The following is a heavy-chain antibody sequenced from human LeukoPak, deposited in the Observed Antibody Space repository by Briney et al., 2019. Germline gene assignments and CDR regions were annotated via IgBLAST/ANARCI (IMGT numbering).Heavy chain of an antibody. CDR1: GYTFTSYY. CDR3: ATGDSGWPPRGVY. V-gene: IGHV1-46*01. CDR2: INPSGGST. J-gene: IGHJ4*02. D-gene: IGHD6-19*01. Sequence: ASVKVSCKASGYTFTSYYIQWVRQAPGQGLEWVGIINPSGGSTTYAQKFQGRVTMTRDTSTSTVYMELSSLRSEDTAVYYCATGDSGWPPRGVYWGQGTLVTVSP.